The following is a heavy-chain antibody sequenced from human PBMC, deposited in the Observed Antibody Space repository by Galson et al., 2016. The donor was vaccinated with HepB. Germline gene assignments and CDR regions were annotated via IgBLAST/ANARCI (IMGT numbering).Heavy chain of an antibody. CDR2: ISGNGGTT. Sequence: SLRLSCAASTFTVSNYAMSWVRQAPGKGLEWVSAISGNGGTTYYADSVKGRFTISRDNSKNTLYLQMNSLRAEDTAVYYCAKDLASSSSYPGDVWGQGTTVTVSS. J-gene: IGHJ6*02. V-gene: IGHV3-23*01. CDR3: AKDLASSSSYPGDV. CDR1: TFTVSNYA. D-gene: IGHD6-13*01.